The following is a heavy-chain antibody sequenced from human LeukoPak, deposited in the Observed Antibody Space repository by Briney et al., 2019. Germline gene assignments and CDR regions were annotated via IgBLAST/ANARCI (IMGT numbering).Heavy chain of an antibody. CDR2: IRPSAGST. CDR1: GYTFTTYY. CDR3: VREKSGGTYDY. Sequence: ASVKVSCTASGYTFTTYYIHWVRQAPGQGLEWMGTIRPSAGSTSYAQKFQGRVTMTRDMSTTTGYMELSSLRSEDTAVYYCVREKSGGTYDYWGQGTLVTVSS. D-gene: IGHD3-16*01. V-gene: IGHV1-46*01. J-gene: IGHJ4*02.